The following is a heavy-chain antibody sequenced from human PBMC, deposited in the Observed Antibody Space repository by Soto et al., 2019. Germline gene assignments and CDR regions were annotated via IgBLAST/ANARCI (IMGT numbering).Heavy chain of an antibody. V-gene: IGHV1-69*13. J-gene: IGHJ6*02. D-gene: IGHD2-15*01. CDR1: GGTFSTHA. CDR2: IIPISGTT. CDR3: ARGYCSGGNCYSGMDV. Sequence: SVKVSCKASGGTFSTHAIIWVRQAPGHGLEWMGGIIPISGTTYYTQKFQGRVTITADEPTSTAFMGLSSLKSEDTAAFYCARGYCSGGNCYSGMDVWGQGTMVTVSS.